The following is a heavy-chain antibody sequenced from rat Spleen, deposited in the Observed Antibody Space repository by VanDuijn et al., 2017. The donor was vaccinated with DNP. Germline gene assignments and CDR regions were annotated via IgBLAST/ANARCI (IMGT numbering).Heavy chain of an antibody. V-gene: IGHV5-19*01. D-gene: IGHD1-12*02. Sequence: EVQLVESGGGLVQPGRSLKLSCAVSGFTFSDYGMAWVLQAPTKGLEWVASIGPNGNIAYYRDSVKGRFTISRDNAKSSLYLQMNSLKSEETATYYCAREGDYYDGSFVDALDAWGQGTSVTVSS. J-gene: IGHJ4*01. CDR2: IGPNGNIA. CDR1: GFTFSDYG. CDR3: AREGDYYDGSFVDALDA.